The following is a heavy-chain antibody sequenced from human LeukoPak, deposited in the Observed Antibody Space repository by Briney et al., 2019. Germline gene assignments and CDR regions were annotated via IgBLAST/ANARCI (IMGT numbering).Heavy chain of an antibody. V-gene: IGHV1-46*01. J-gene: IGHJ5*02. CDR2: INPSGGST. CDR3: ARGYSSGKAATNGDWFDP. D-gene: IGHD6-19*01. Sequence: GASVKVSCKASGYTFTSYYMHWVRQAPGQGLEWMGIINPSGGSTSYAQKFQGRVTMTRDTSISTAYMELSRLRSDDTAVYYCARGYSSGKAATNGDWFDPWGQGTLVTVSS. CDR1: GYTFTSYY.